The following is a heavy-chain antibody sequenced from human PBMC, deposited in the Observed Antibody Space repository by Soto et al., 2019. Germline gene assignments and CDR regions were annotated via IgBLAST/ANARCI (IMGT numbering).Heavy chain of an antibody. CDR2: FYYSGST. CDR3: ARRYGWAFDI. V-gene: IGHV4-59*08. CDR1: GGSISSYY. J-gene: IGHJ3*02. Sequence: PSETPSLTWTVSGGSISSYYWGWSRQPPGKGLEGIGYFYYSGSTNYNPSLKSRVTISVDTSKNQFSLKLSSVTAADTAVYYCARRYGWAFDIWGQGTMVTVSS. D-gene: IGHD3-16*01.